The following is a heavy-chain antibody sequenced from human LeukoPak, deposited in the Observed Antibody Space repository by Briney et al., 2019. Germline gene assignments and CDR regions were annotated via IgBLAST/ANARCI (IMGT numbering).Heavy chain of an antibody. CDR3: AHITIVPGGAFDL. J-gene: IGHJ3*01. D-gene: IGHD3-9*01. CDR2: VFTSGST. V-gene: IGHV4-61*02. CDR1: GGSISSGSYY. Sequence: SETLSLACTVSGGSISSGSYYWSWIREPAGKGLDRFGRVFTSGSTNYHPSLKSRFTISVDKSKNQFSLNLTSVTAADTAFYYCAHITIVPGGAFDLWGQGTMVTVSS.